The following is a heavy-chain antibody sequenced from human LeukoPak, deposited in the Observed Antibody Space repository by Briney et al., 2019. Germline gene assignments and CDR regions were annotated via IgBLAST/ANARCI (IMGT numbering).Heavy chain of an antibody. Sequence: PGGSLRLSCAASGFTFSSYKMTWVRQAPGRGLEWVSSINGGVGDVYYADSVKGRFTISRDNAKNSLYLQMNSLRAEDTAVYYCARETDTASFDYWGQGTLVTVSS. CDR1: GFTFSSYK. J-gene: IGHJ4*02. CDR2: INGGVGDV. D-gene: IGHD1-1*01. V-gene: IGHV3-21*01. CDR3: ARETDTASFDY.